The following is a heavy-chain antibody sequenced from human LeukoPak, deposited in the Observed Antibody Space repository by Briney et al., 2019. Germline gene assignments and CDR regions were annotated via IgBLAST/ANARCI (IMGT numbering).Heavy chain of an antibody. Sequence: GASVKVSCKASGGTFSSYAISWVRQAPGQGLEWMGGIIPIFGTANYAQKFQGRVTITADESTSTAYMELSSLRSEDTAVYYCARDRREYSSSPYYYYYYMDVWGKGTTVTVSS. CDR2: IIPIFGTA. J-gene: IGHJ6*03. V-gene: IGHV1-69*13. CDR3: ARDRREYSSSPYYYYYYMDV. D-gene: IGHD6-6*01. CDR1: GGTFSSYA.